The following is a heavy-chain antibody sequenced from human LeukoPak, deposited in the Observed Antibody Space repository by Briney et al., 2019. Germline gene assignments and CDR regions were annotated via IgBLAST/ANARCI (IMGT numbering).Heavy chain of an antibody. V-gene: IGHV4-38-2*02. J-gene: IGHJ6*03. D-gene: IGHD2-21*01. Sequence: SETLSLTCTVSGYSISSGYYWGWIRQPPGKGLEWIGSIYHSGSTNYNPSLKSRVTISVDTSKNQFSLKLSSVTAADTAVYYCASYSYYMDVWGKGTTVTVSS. CDR1: GYSISSGYY. CDR3: ASYSYYMDV. CDR2: IYHSGST.